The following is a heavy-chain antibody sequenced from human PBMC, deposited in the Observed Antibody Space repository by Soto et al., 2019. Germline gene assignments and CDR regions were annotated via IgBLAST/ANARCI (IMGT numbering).Heavy chain of an antibody. D-gene: IGHD3-16*01. V-gene: IGHV3-23*01. CDR2: LSGSGAHT. CDR3: AYTPVAPTVD. Sequence: PGQSHNITCSSPGLTFRSYAMNSSGQAPGKGLEWVSTLSGSGAHTYYADSVKGRFTFSRVNSKNTLYLQMNSLRAEDTAVYYCAYTPVAPTVDWGQGTLVTVSS. J-gene: IGHJ4*02. CDR1: GLTFRSYA.